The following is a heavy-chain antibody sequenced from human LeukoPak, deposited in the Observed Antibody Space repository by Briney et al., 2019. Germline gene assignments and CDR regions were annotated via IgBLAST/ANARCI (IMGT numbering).Heavy chain of an antibody. J-gene: IGHJ2*01. CDR2: IYYSGST. V-gene: IGHV4-59*01. CDR3: ARDAPPGYDSSGYYWYFDL. Sequence: SETLSLTCTVSGGSISSYYWSWIRQPPGKGLEWIGYIYYSGSTNYNPSLKSRVTISVDTSKNQFSLKLSSVTAADTAVYYCARDAPPGYDSSGYYWYFDLWGRGTLVTVSS. D-gene: IGHD3-22*01. CDR1: GGSISSYY.